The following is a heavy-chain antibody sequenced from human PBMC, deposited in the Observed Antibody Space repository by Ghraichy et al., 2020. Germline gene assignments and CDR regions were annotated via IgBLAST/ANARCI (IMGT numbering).Heavy chain of an antibody. CDR3: ARSPVGFLEWLLRVSWFDP. CDR2: MNPNSGNT. CDR1: GYTFTSYD. D-gene: IGHD3-3*01. J-gene: IGHJ5*02. V-gene: IGHV1-8*01. Sequence: ASVKVSCKASGYTFTSYDINWVRQATGQGLEWMGWMNPNSGNTGYAQKFQGRVTMTRNTSISTAYMELSSLRSEDTAVYYCARSPVGFLEWLLRVSWFDPWGQGTLVTVSS.